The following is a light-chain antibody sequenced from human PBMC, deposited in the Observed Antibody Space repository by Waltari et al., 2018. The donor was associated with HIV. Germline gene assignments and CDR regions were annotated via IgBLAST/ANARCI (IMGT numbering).Light chain of an antibody. J-gene: IGLJ2*01. CDR3: SSYTISSTVV. CDR2: DVT. Sequence: QSALTQSASVSGSPGQSITISCTGTGSDIGGYNYVSWYQQQPGKAPKLLIYDVTDRPSGISDRFSGSKSGNTASLTISGLQAEDEDDYYCSSYTISSTVVFGGGTKLTVL. V-gene: IGLV2-14*03. CDR1: GSDIGGYNY.